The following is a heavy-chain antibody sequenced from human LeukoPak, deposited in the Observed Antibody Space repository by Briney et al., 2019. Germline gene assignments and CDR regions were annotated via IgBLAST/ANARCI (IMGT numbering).Heavy chain of an antibody. J-gene: IGHJ4*02. V-gene: IGHV3-11*01. D-gene: IGHD3-9*01. CDR1: GFTFSNYY. Sequence: GGSLRLSCAASGFTFSNYYMSWIRQAPGKGLEWVSYISSSGSTIYYADSVKGRFTISRDNAKNSLYLQMNSLRAEDTAVYYCARGFDILTGYYSSLPNFDYWGQGTLVTVSS. CDR2: ISSSGSTI. CDR3: ARGFDILTGYYSSLPNFDY.